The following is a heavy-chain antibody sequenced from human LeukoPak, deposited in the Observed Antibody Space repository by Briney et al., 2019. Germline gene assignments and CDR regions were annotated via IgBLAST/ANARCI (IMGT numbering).Heavy chain of an antibody. J-gene: IGHJ5*02. D-gene: IGHD3-3*01. V-gene: IGHV4-39*01. Sequence: GSLRLSCAASGFAFSDYYMSWIRQPPGKGLEWIGSIYYSGSTYYNPSLKSRVTISVDTSRNQFSLKLSSVTAADTAVYYCARRNYDFWSGYGNWFDPWGQGTLVTVSS. CDR2: IYYSGST. CDR1: GFAFSDYY. CDR3: ARRNYDFWSGYGNWFDP.